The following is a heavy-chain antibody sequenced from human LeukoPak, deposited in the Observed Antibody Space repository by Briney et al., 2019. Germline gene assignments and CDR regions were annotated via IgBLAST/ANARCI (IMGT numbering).Heavy chain of an antibody. J-gene: IGHJ5*02. V-gene: IGHV3-21*01. CDR2: ISSSSSYI. CDR3: ARHRADDYVWGTYRSLDL. Sequence: PGGSLRLSCAASGFTFGSYSMNWVRQAPGKGLEWVSSISSSSSYIYYADSVKGRFTISRDNAKSSLYLQMNSLRAEDTAVFYCARHRADDYVWGTYRSLDLWGQGTLVTVSS. D-gene: IGHD3-16*02. CDR1: GFTFGSYS.